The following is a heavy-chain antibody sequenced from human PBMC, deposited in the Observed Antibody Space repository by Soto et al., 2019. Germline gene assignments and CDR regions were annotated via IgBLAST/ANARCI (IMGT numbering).Heavy chain of an antibody. Sequence: PGGSLRLSCAASGLTFNRYWMHWVRHAPGKGLVWVSHINTDGSNTNYADSVKGRFTISRDNAKSTLFLQMNSLRDEDTAVYYCAREGLSDGNCHTYYFDPWGQGIPVTVSS. D-gene: IGHD3-10*01. CDR1: GLTFNRYW. J-gene: IGHJ5*02. CDR2: INTDGSNT. V-gene: IGHV3-74*01. CDR3: AREGLSDGNCHTYYFDP.